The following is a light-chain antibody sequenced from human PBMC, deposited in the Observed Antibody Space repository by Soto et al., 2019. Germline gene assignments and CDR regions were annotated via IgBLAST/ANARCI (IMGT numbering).Light chain of an antibody. V-gene: IGLV2-8*01. J-gene: IGLJ2*01. CDR2: DVN. Sequence: QSALTQPPSASGSPGQSVTISCTGTPSDVGGSNSVSWYQQHPGKAPNLMIYDVNKRSSGVPDRFSGSKSGNTASLTVSGLQAADEAYYFCSSYAPSDVVFGGGTKLTVL. CDR3: SSYAPSDVV. CDR1: PSDVGGSNS.